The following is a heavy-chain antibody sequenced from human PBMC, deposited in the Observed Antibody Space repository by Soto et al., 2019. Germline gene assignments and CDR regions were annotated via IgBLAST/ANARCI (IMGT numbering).Heavy chain of an antibody. D-gene: IGHD6-6*01. Sequence: ASVKVSCKASGYTFTSYAMHWVRQAPGQRLEWMGWINAGNGNTKYSQKFQGRVTITRDPSASTAYMELSSLRSEDTAVYYCARLSTLYSSSSNWFDPWGQGTLVTVSS. J-gene: IGHJ5*02. CDR1: GYTFTSYA. V-gene: IGHV1-3*01. CDR3: ARLSTLYSSSSNWFDP. CDR2: INAGNGNT.